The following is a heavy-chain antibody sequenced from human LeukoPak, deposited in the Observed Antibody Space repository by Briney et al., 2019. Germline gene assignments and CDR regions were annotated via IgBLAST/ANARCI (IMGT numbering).Heavy chain of an antibody. CDR2: INHRGSA. D-gene: IGHD1-7*01. Sequence: SETLSLTCAVYGGSFSRYYWTWIRQPPGKGPEWIGEINHRGSANYNPSLKSRVTISVDASKNQFSLKLSSVTAADTAVYYCARVRRNNWNYSQVFWFDPWGQGTLVTVSS. CDR1: GGSFSRYY. V-gene: IGHV4-34*01. J-gene: IGHJ5*02. CDR3: ARVRRNNWNYSQVFWFDP.